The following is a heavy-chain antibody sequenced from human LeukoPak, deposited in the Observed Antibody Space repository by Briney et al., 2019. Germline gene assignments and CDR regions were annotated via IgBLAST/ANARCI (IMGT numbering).Heavy chain of an antibody. J-gene: IGHJ4*02. CDR1: GFTFSSYS. V-gene: IGHV3-21*01. CDR3: ARAAAYDFWSGYPAALWD. D-gene: IGHD3-3*01. Sequence: GGSLRLSCAASGFTFSSYSMNWVRQAPGKGLEWVSSISSSSSYIYYADSVKGRFTISRDNAKNSLYLQMNSLRAEDTAVYYCARAAAYDFWSGYPAALWDWGQGTLVTVSS. CDR2: ISSSSSYI.